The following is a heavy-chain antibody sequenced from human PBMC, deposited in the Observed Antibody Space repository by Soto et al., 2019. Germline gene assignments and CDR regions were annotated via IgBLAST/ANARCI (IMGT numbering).Heavy chain of an antibody. CDR2: IYWYNDK. CDR1: GFSLSTTGVG. CDR3: ARSLWFGELH. D-gene: IGHD3-10*01. J-gene: IGHJ4*02. Sequence: QITLKESGPTLVKPTQTLTLPCSFSGFSLSTTGVGVGWIRQSPGKALEWLAIIYWYNDKRYSPSLKSRVTITKDTSKNQVVLTVTNMDPVDTGTYYCARSLWFGELHWGQGALVTVSS. V-gene: IGHV2-5*01.